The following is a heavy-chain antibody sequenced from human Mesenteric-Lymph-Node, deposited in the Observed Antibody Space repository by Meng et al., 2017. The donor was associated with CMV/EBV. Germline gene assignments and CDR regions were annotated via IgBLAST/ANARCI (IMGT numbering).Heavy chain of an antibody. CDR2: INPNSGGT. Sequence: TFTGYYMHWGRQAPGQRLEWMGRINPNSGGTNYAQKFQGRVTMTRDTSISTAYMELSRLRSDDTAVYYCARERFTMVRSYPNGRFDPWGQGTLVTVSS. J-gene: IGHJ5*02. CDR3: ARERFTMVRSYPNGRFDP. V-gene: IGHV1-2*06. D-gene: IGHD3-10*01. CDR1: TFTGYY.